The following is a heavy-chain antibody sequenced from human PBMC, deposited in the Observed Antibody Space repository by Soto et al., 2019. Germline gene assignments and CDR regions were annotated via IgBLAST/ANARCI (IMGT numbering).Heavy chain of an antibody. D-gene: IGHD5-12*01. J-gene: IGHJ5*02. Sequence: VNVSCKASGYTFTSYGYSWVRQAPGQGLEWMGWISAYNGNTNYAQKVQGRVTMTTDTSTSTAYMELRSLRSDDTAVYYCARYRATINSFWFDPWGQGTLVTVSS. CDR1: GYTFTSYG. CDR2: ISAYNGNT. CDR3: ARYRATINSFWFDP. V-gene: IGHV1-18*01.